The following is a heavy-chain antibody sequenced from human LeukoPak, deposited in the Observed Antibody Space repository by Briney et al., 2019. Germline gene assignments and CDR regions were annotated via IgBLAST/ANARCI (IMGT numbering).Heavy chain of an antibody. J-gene: IGHJ5*02. V-gene: IGHV1-8*02. CDR3: ARDSYSSGWYGGIRAGWFDP. Sequence: ASVKVSCKASGYTFTSYYMHWVRQATGQGLEWMGWMNPNSGNTGYAQKFQGRVTMTRNTSISTAYMELSSLRSEDTAVYYCARDSYSSGWYGGIRAGWFDPWGQGTLVTVSS. CDR2: MNPNSGNT. D-gene: IGHD6-19*01. CDR1: GYTFTSYY.